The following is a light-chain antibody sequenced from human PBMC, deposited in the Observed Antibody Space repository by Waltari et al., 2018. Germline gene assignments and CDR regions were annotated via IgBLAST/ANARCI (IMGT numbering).Light chain of an antibody. CDR2: EVS. V-gene: IGLV2-23*02. CDR1: SSDIGSHNI. J-gene: IGLJ2*01. CDR3: CSYAGSSTLDVV. Sequence: QSALPQPASVSGSPGQSITISCTGTSSDIGSHNIVSWFQQHPGKAPKLMIYEVSNRPSGVSNRFSGSKSGNRASLTISGLQAEDEADYYCCSYAGSSTLDVVFGGGTKLTVL.